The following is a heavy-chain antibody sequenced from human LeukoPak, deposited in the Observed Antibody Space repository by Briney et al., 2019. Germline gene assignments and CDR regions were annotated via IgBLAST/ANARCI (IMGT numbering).Heavy chain of an antibody. CDR3: ASPSGSYYSYWFDP. CDR2: IIPIFGTA. J-gene: IGHJ5*02. D-gene: IGHD1-26*01. CDR1: GGTFSSYA. Sequence: GASVKVSCKASGGTFSSYAISWVRQAPGQGLEWMGGIIPIFGTANYAQKFQGRVTITTDESTSTAYMGLSSLRSEDTAVYYCASPSGSYYSYWFDPWGQGTLVTVSS. V-gene: IGHV1-69*05.